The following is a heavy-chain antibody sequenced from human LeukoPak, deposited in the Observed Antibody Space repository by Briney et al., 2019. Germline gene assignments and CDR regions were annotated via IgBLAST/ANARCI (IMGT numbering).Heavy chain of an antibody. V-gene: IGHV1-46*01. J-gene: IGHJ5*02. CDR2: INPSGGST. D-gene: IGHD3-10*01. CDR1: GYTFTSYY. CDR3: ARGRLLWFGELLWFDP. Sequence: GASVKVSCKASGYTFTSYYMHWVRQAPGQGLEWMGIINPSGGSTSYAQKFQGRVTMTRDMSTSTVYMELSSLRSEDTAVYYCARGRLLWFGELLWFDPWGQGTLVTVSS.